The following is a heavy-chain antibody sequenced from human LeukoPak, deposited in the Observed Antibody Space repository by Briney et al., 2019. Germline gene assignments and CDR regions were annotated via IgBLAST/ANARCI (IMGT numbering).Heavy chain of an antibody. D-gene: IGHD3-10*01. Sequence: GRSLRLSCAASGFTFDDYAMHWVRQAPGKGLEWVSGISWNSGSIGYADSVKGRFTISRDNAKNSLYLQMNSLRAEDTALYYCAKDINYYGSGAPELNGIDVWGQGTTVTVSS. V-gene: IGHV3-9*01. CDR1: GFTFDDYA. J-gene: IGHJ6*02. CDR2: ISWNSGSI. CDR3: AKDINYYGSGAPELNGIDV.